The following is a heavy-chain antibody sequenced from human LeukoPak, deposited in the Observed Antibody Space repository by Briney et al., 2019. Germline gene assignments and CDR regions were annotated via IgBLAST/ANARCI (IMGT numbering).Heavy chain of an antibody. CDR3: ARRYSYGLCYFDY. CDR1: GYSFTSYW. D-gene: IGHD5-18*01. V-gene: IGHV5-51*01. CDR2: IYPGDSDT. Sequence: GESLKISCKGSGYSFTSYWIGWVRQMPGKGLEWLRIIYPGDSDTRYSPSVQGQVTISADKSISTAYLQWSSLKASDTAMYYCARRYSYGLCYFDYWGQGTLVTVSS. J-gene: IGHJ4*02.